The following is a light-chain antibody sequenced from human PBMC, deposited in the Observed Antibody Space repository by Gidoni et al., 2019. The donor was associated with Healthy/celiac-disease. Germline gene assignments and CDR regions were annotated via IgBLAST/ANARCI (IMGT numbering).Light chain of an antibody. V-gene: IGKV1-39*01. Sequence: DIHLTHSPSSLSASVGDRVTITCRASQSISSYLNWYQQKPGKAPKLLIYAASSLQSGAPSRFSGSGSGTDFTLTISSLQPEDFATYYCQQSYSTPVTFGPGTKVDIK. CDR1: QSISSY. CDR2: AAS. J-gene: IGKJ3*01. CDR3: QQSYSTPVT.